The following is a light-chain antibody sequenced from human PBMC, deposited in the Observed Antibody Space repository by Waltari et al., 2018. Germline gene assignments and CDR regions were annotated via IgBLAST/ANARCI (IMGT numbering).Light chain of an antibody. Sequence: DIQMTLASSTLSACVGERDTITYRASHPISTSLNWHQQKPGAPPNLLIYGASNLQSGVPSRFTGRGAGTNFTLTISSLQPEDFAAYFCQQSYTSVWTFGQGTKVEVK. CDR3: QQSYTSVWT. J-gene: IGKJ1*01. CDR2: GAS. CDR1: HPISTS. V-gene: IGKV1-39*01.